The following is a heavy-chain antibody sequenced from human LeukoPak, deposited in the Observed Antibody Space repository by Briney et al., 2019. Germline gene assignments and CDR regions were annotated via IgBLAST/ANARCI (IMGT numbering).Heavy chain of an antibody. CDR3: ATTSRDSDAYYDYLNY. CDR2: INPDSGAT. Sequence: ASVKISCKASGHTFTAYFMHWVRQAPGQGLEWMGCINPDSGATNYAQKFQGRVTMTRDTSITTAYMELSRLTSDDTAVYFCATTSRDSDAYYDYLNYWGQGTLITVSS. V-gene: IGHV1-2*02. CDR1: GHTFTAYF. D-gene: IGHD3-10*01. J-gene: IGHJ4*02.